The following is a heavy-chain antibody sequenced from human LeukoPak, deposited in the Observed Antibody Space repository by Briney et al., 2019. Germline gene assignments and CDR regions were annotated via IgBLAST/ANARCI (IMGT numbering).Heavy chain of an antibody. CDR2: INTDGSST. CDR1: GFTFSSYW. D-gene: IGHD5-24*01. Sequence: GGSLRLSCAASGFTFSSYWMHWVRQAPGKGLVWVSRINTDGSSTSYADSVKGRFTISRDNAKNTPYLQMNSLRAEDTAVYYCARDLGAMATISHWGQGTLVTVSS. J-gene: IGHJ4*02. CDR3: ARDLGAMATISH. V-gene: IGHV3-74*01.